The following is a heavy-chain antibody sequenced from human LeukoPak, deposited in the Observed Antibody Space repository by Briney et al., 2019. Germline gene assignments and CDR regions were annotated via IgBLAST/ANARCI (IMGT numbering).Heavy chain of an antibody. V-gene: IGHV3-66*01. CDR2: IYSGGST. J-gene: IGHJ4*02. CDR3: AREGYGDYSFDY. D-gene: IGHD4-17*01. Sequence: GGSLRLSCAASGFTVSSNYMSWVRQAPGKGLEWVSVIYSGGSTYYADSVKGRFSISRDKSKNALYVQMNTLRAEDTAVYYCAREGYGDYSFDYWGQGTLVTVSS. CDR1: GFTVSSNY.